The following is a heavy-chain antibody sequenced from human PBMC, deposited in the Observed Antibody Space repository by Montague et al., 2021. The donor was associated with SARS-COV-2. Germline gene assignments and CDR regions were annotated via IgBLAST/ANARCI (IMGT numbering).Heavy chain of an antibody. CDR1: GFTFSSYW. CDR3: ARLGSSSWYLDY. V-gene: IGHV3-7*01. D-gene: IGHD6-13*01. Sequence: SLRLSCAASGFTFSSYWMSWVRQAPGKGLEWVANIKQDGSEKYYVDSVKGRFTISGDNAKNSLYLQMNSLRAEDTAVYYCARLGSSSWYLDYWGQGTLVTVSS. J-gene: IGHJ4*02. CDR2: IKQDGSEK.